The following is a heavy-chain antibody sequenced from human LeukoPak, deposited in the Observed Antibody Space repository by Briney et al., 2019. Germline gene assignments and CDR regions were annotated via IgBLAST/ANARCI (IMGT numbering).Heavy chain of an antibody. D-gene: IGHD7-27*01. J-gene: IGHJ2*01. Sequence: SETLSLTCTVSGGSISSSSYYWGWIRQPPGKGLEWIGSIYYSGSTYYNPSLKSRVTISVDTSKNQFSLKLSSVTAADTAVYYCARVRGFTGAYWYFDLWGRGTLVTVSS. CDR1: GGSISSSSYY. V-gene: IGHV4-39*07. CDR3: ARVRGFTGAYWYFDL. CDR2: IYYSGST.